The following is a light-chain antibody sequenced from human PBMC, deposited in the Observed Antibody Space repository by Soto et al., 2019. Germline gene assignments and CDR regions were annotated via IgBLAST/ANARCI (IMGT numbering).Light chain of an antibody. CDR1: QNINNNY. V-gene: IGKV3-20*01. Sequence: EIVLTQSPGTLSLSPGEGATLSCGASQNINNNYLAWYQQKPGQAPRLLIHGASSRATGIPDRFSGSGSGTDFTLTISRLEPEDFAVYYCQQYTTSLLTFGGGTKVEIK. CDR2: GAS. J-gene: IGKJ4*01. CDR3: QQYTTSLLT.